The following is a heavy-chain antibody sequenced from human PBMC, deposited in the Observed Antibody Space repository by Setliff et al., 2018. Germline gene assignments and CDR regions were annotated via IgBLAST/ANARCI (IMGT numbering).Heavy chain of an antibody. J-gene: IGHJ4*02. CDR2: ISAYTGNT. CDR3: SRLVRYCTTPTCQRASGAEF. D-gene: IGHD2-8*01. Sequence: APEKVSCKASGYTFTNYGINWVRQAPGQGLGWMGWISAYTGNTYYAQKLQGRVSMTTDTATSTAYMELRSLTSDDTAVYYCSRLVRYCTTPTCQRASGAEFWGQGTLVTVSS. V-gene: IGHV1-18*01. CDR1: GYTFTNYG.